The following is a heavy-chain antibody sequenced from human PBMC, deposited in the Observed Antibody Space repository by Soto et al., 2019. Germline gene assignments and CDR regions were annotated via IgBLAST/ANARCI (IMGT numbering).Heavy chain of an antibody. D-gene: IGHD3-22*01. J-gene: IGHJ3*02. CDR2: ISAYNGNT. CDR3: ARDLIPDYYDSSGYSPRDAFDI. CDR1: GYTFTSYG. Sequence: ASVKVSCKASGYTFTSYGISWVRQAPGQGLEWMGWISAYNGNTNYAQKLQGRVTMTTDTSTSTAYMELRSLRSDDTAVYYCARDLIPDYYDSSGYSPRDAFDIWGQGTMVTVSS. V-gene: IGHV1-18*01.